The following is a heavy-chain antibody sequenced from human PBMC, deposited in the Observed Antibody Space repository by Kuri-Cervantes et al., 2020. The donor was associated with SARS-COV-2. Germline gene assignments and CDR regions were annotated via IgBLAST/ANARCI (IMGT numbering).Heavy chain of an antibody. Sequence: GESLKISCAASGFTFDDYGMSWVRQAPGEGQEWVCRINWNGGSTGYADSVKGRFTISRDNAKNSLYLQMNNLRAEDTALYFCARDPTGVAGVGRFFDYWGQGALVTVSS. CDR1: GFTFDDYG. CDR2: INWNGGST. J-gene: IGHJ4*02. CDR3: ARDPTGVAGVGRFFDY. D-gene: IGHD6-19*01. V-gene: IGHV3-20*04.